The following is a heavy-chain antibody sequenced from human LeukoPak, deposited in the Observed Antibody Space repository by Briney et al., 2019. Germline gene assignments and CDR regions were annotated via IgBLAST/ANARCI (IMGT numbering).Heavy chain of an antibody. V-gene: IGHV3-9*01. D-gene: IGHD5-12*01. CDR2: ISWNSGSI. CDR3: AKGIVATIGGAFDY. Sequence: GRSLRPSCAASGFTFDDYAMHWVRQAPGKGLERVSGISWNSGSIGYADSVKGRFTISRDNAKNSLYLQMNSLRAEDTALYYCAKGIVATIGGAFDYWGQGTLVTVSS. J-gene: IGHJ4*02. CDR1: GFTFDDYA.